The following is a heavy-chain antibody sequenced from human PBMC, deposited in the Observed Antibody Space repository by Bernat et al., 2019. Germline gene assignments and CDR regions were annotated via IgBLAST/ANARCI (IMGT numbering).Heavy chain of an antibody. CDR2: MNSDGTTI. CDR1: GFSFSSDW. J-gene: IGHJ4*02. CDR3: ARVRTTYDPLDS. D-gene: IGHD3-3*01. Sequence: EVQLVESGGGLVQPGGSLRLSCAASGFSFSSDWVRWVRQIPGQGLVWVSRMNSDGTTINYADSVKGRFTISRDNARKTLYLQMNSLRVEDTAVYYCARVRTTYDPLDSWGQGTLVTVSS. V-gene: IGHV3-74*01.